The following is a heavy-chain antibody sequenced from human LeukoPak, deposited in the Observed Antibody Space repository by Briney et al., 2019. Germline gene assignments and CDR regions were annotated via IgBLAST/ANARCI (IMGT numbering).Heavy chain of an antibody. V-gene: IGHV4-59*01. CDR1: GASISSYY. CDR3: ARDFIAAAGYFMHV. J-gene: IGHJ6*02. CDR2: IYYTGST. D-gene: IGHD6-13*01. Sequence: SVTLSLTCTVSGASISSYYWSWIRQPPGKGLEWIGYIYYTGSTNYNPSLKRRVPISVDPSKHQFSLKLSSVTAADTAIYYCARDFIAAAGYFMHVWGQGTTVTVSS.